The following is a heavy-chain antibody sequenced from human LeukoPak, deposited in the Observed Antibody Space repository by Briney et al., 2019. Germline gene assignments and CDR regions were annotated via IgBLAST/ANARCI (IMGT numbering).Heavy chain of an antibody. CDR1: GFTFRSHA. CDR2: IYENGGTT. J-gene: IGHJ4*02. Sequence: GGSLRLSCVGSGFTFRSHAMSWVRQAPEKGLEFVSGIYENGGTTYYADSVKGRFSISRDNSKNTLYLQMNSLRVEDTAVYYCAREEMATSKFDYWGQGTLVTVSS. CDR3: AREEMATSKFDY. V-gene: IGHV3-23*01. D-gene: IGHD5-24*01.